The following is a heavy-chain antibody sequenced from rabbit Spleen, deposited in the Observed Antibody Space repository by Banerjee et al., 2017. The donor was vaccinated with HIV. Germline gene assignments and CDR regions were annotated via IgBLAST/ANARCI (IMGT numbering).Heavy chain of an antibody. CDR3: ARDLVAVIGWNFNL. D-gene: IGHD1-1*01. J-gene: IGHJ4*01. CDR1: GFSFSSGYD. Sequence: QEQLVESGGGLVKPEGSLTLTCTASGFSFSSGYDMCWVRQAPGKGLEWIACINTVTGKSVYASWAQGRFIMSRTSSTTVTLQMTSLTAADTATYFCARDLVAVIGWNFNLWGQGTLVTV. V-gene: IGHV1S45*01. CDR2: INTVTGKS.